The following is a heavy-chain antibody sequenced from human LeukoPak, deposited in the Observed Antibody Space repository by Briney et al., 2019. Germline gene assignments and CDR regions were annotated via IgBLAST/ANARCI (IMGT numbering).Heavy chain of an antibody. D-gene: IGHD6-13*01. Sequence: SETLSLTCTVSGGSISSYYWSWIRQPAGKGLEWIGRIYSSGSTNYNPYPKSRVTMSVDTSKNQFSLKLSSETAADTAVYYSAIMGRSMQQLDYWGQGTLVTVSS. CDR2: IYSSGST. J-gene: IGHJ4*02. V-gene: IGHV4-4*07. CDR3: AIMGRSMQQLDY. CDR1: GGSISSYY.